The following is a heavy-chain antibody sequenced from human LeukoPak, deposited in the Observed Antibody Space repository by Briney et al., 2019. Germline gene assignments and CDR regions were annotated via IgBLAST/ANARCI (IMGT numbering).Heavy chain of an antibody. V-gene: IGHV3-48*02. CDR3: ARGVPFWSGYYNWFDP. CDR1: GFTFSSYS. CDR2: ISSSSSTI. D-gene: IGHD3-3*01. Sequence: GGSLRLSCAASGFTFSSYSMNWVRQAPGKGLEWVSYISSSSSTIYYADSVKGRFTISRDNAKNSLYLQMNSLRDEDTAVYYCARGVPFWSGYYNWFDPWGQGALVTVSS. J-gene: IGHJ5*02.